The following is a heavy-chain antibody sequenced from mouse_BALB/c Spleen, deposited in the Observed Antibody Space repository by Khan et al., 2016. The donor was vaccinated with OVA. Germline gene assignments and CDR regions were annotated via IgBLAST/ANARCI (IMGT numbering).Heavy chain of an antibody. J-gene: IGHJ3*01. CDR3: ARSRGYDYDAWFAF. CDR1: GYSITSDYA. Sequence: EVQLVESGPGLVKPSQSLSLTCTVTGYSITSDYAWNWIRHFPGNKLEWMGYISYSGSTSYNPSLKSRISIPRDTSKNQFFLQLSSVTTEDTATYYCARSRGYDYDAWFAFWGQGTLVTVSA. V-gene: IGHV3-2*02. D-gene: IGHD2-4*01. CDR2: ISYSGST.